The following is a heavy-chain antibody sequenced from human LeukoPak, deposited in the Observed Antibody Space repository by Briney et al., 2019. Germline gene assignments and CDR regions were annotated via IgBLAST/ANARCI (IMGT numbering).Heavy chain of an antibody. CDR1: GGSISSYY. CDR2: IYYSGST. V-gene: IGHV4-59*08. J-gene: IGHJ3*02. D-gene: IGHD3-10*01. Sequence: SETPSPTFTVPGGSISSYYWRWIRQPPREGLGWIGYIYYSGSTNYNPSLKSRVTISVDTSKNQFSLKLSSVTAADTAVYCCARHIGGSGCHDAFDIWGQGTMVTVSS. CDR3: ARHIGGSGCHDAFDI.